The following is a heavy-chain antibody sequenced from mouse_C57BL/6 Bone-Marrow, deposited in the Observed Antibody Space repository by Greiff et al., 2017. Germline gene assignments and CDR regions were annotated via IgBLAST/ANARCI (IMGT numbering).Heavy chain of an antibody. D-gene: IGHD1-1*01. J-gene: IGHJ1*03. CDR1: GYAFSSSW. Sequence: QVQLQQSGPELVKPGASVKISCKASGYAFSSSWMNWVKQRPGKGLEWIGRIYPGDGDTNYNGKFKGKATLTADKSSSTAYMQLSSLTSEDSAVXFCARQHYGSRYFDVWGTGTTVTVSS. CDR2: IYPGDGDT. V-gene: IGHV1-82*01. CDR3: ARQHYGSRYFDV.